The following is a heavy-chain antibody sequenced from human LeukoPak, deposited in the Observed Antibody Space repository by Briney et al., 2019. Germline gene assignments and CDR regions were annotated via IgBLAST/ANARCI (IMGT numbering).Heavy chain of an antibody. J-gene: IGHJ4*02. CDR2: IYYIRNT. V-gene: IGHV4-61*08. CDR1: GGSVGSGGYY. Sequence: SETLSLTCTVSGGSVGSGGYYWSWIRQPPGGGLEWIGDIYYIRNTNYNPSPKSRVTMSLDPSKNQFSLKLNSVTAADTAVYYCARTQSQSGSYRYYFAYWGQGTLVTVSS. CDR3: ARTQSQSGSYRYYFAY. D-gene: IGHD1-26*01.